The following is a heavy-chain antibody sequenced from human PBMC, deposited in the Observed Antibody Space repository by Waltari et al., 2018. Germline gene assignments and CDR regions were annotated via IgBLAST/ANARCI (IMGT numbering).Heavy chain of an antibody. Sequence: EVQLVQSGAEVKKPGATVKISCKASGYTFTDYYMHWVQQAPGKGLEWMGRVDPEDGETIYAEKFQGRVTITADTSTDTAYMELSSLRSEDTAVYYCATGGYSSGWHWGYFDLWGRGTLVTVSS. V-gene: IGHV1-69-2*01. J-gene: IGHJ2*01. CDR1: GYTFTDYY. D-gene: IGHD6-19*01. CDR3: ATGGYSSGWHWGYFDL. CDR2: VDPEDGET.